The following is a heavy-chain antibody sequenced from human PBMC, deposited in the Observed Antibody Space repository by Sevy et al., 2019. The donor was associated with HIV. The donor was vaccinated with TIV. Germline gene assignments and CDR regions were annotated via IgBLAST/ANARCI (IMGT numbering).Heavy chain of an antibody. D-gene: IGHD4-17*01. CDR3: ARDLEFYDSGDYGPAFMPDF. CDR1: GFTFSSFG. J-gene: IGHJ4*01. V-gene: IGHV3-33*01. CDR2: IWFDGSNT. Sequence: GGSLRLSCAASGFTFSSFGMHWVRQAPGKGLEWVAVIWFDGSNTYYADSVKSRFTISRDIAKNTLHLQMNSLRAEDTAVYYCARDLEFYDSGDYGPAFMPDFWGHGTLVTVSS.